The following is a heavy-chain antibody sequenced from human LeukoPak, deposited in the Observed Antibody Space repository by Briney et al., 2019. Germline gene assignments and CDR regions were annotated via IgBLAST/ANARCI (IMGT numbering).Heavy chain of an antibody. CDR2: INHTGST. CDR3: ARESRIYYGSGRSYYYMDV. V-gene: IGHV4-34*01. Sequence: SETLSLTCAVYGGSFSGFFWSWIRQPPGKGLEWIGGINHTGSTNYNPSLKSRVTISVDASKNQFSLKLSSVTAADTAVSYCARESRIYYGSGRSYYYMDVWGKGTTVTVSS. J-gene: IGHJ6*03. D-gene: IGHD3-10*01. CDR1: GGSFSGFF.